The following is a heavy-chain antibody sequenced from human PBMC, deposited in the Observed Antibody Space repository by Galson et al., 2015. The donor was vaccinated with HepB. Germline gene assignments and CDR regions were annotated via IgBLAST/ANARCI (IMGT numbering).Heavy chain of an antibody. Sequence: SETLSLTCAVYGGSFSGYYWSWIRQPPGKGLEWIGEINHSGSTNYNPSLKSRVTISVDTSKNQFSLKLSSVTAADTAVYYCARDRRRSIAAAGNFDYWGQGTLVTASS. CDR3: ARDRRRSIAAAGNFDY. CDR2: INHSGST. CDR1: GGSFSGYY. D-gene: IGHD6-13*01. J-gene: IGHJ4*02. V-gene: IGHV4-34*01.